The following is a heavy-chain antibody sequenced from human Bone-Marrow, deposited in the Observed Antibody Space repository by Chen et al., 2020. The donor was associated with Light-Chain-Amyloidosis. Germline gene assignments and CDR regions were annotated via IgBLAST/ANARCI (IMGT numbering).Heavy chain of an antibody. CDR1: GYTFPNYW. CDR2: IYPEDSDA. CDR3: AGRRDGYNFDY. D-gene: IGHD5-12*01. J-gene: IGHJ4*02. V-gene: IGHV5-51*01. Sequence: EVQLEQSGPEVKKPGESLKISCKGSGYTFPNYWIGWVRQMPGKGLEWMGVIYPEDSDARYSPSFVGQVTISADKSITTAYLQWRSLKASDTAMYYCAGRRDGYNFDYWGQGTLVTVSS.